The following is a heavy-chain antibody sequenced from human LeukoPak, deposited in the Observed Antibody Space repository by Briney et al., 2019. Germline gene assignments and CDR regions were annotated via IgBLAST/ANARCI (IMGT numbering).Heavy chain of an antibody. Sequence: SLRLSCAASGFTFDDYAMHWVRPAPGKGLEWVSGISWNSGSIGYADSVKGRFTISRDNAKNSLYLQMNSLRAEDTALYYCAKGVVLLRYGMDVWGQGTTVTVSS. J-gene: IGHJ6*02. D-gene: IGHD2-8*01. V-gene: IGHV3-9*01. CDR3: AKGVVLLRYGMDV. CDR1: GFTFDDYA. CDR2: ISWNSGSI.